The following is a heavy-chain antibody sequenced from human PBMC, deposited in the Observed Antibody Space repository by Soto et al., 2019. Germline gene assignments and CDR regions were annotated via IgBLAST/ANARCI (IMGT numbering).Heavy chain of an antibody. Sequence: QVQLVESGGGVVQPGRSLRLSCAASGFTFGSYGMHWVRQAPGKGLEWVAVIWYDGSNKYYADSVKGRFTISRDNSKNTLYLQMNSLRAEDTAVYYCAREVIVTRKFFYYGMDVWGQGTTVTVSS. V-gene: IGHV3-33*01. D-gene: IGHD1-26*01. CDR2: IWYDGSNK. J-gene: IGHJ6*02. CDR1: GFTFGSYG. CDR3: AREVIVTRKFFYYGMDV.